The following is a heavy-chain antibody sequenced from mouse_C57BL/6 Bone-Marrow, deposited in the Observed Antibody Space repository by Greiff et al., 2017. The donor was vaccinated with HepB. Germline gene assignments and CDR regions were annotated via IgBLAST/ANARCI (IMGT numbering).Heavy chain of an antibody. Sequence: QVQLQQPGAELVKPGASVKMSCKASGYTFTSYWITWVKQRPGQGLEWIGDIYPGSGSTNYNEKLKSKATLTVDTSSSTAYMQLSSLTSADSSVYYCARGWLRRRTWFAYWGQGTLVTVSA. CDR2: IYPGSGST. CDR3: ARGWLRRRTWFAY. CDR1: GYTFTSYW. J-gene: IGHJ3*01. V-gene: IGHV1-55*01. D-gene: IGHD2-2*01.